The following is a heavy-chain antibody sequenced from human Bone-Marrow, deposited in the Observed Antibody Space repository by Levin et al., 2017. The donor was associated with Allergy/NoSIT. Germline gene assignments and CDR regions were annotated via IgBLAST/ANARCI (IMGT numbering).Heavy chain of an antibody. V-gene: IGHV3-23*01. D-gene: IGHD6-6*01. CDR3: ATALRYSSSSWGDV. CDR2: ISASGDRT. Sequence: GESLKISCAASGFTFSTYPMSWVRQAPGKGLEWVSAISASGDRTYYADSVKGRFTISRDNSKNTLYLQMNSLRAEDTAIYYCATALRYSSSSWGDVWGQGTTVTVSS. J-gene: IGHJ6*02. CDR1: GFTFSTYP.